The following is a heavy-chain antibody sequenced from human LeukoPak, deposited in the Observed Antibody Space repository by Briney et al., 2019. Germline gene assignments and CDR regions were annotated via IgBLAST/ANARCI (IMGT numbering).Heavy chain of an antibody. J-gene: IGHJ4*02. D-gene: IGHD6-13*01. CDR3: ARGAAAGIDS. CDR2: IYYSGGT. CDR1: GGSISSYY. V-gene: IGHV4-59*01. Sequence: SETLSLTCTVSGGSISSYYWSWIRQPPGKGLEWIGYIYYSGGTNYNPSLKSRVTISVDTSKNQFSLKQSSVTAADTAVYYCARGAAAGIDSWGQGTLVTVSS.